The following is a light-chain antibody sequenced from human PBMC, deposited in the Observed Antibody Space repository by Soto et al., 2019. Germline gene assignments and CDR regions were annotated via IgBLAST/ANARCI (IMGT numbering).Light chain of an antibody. J-gene: IGLJ2*01. CDR3: RSYTSSSTSVV. CDR2: DVS. CDR1: SSDVGGYNY. Sequence: QSALTQPASVSGSPGQSITISCTGSSSDVGGYNYVSWYQQHPGKAPKLMIYDVSNRPSGVPNRFSGSKSGNTASRTISGLQAEDEADYCCRSYTSSSTSVVFGGGTKLTVL. V-gene: IGLV2-14*01.